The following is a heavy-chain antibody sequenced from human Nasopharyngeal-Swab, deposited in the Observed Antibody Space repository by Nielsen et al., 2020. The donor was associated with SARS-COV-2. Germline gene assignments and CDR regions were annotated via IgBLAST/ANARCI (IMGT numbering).Heavy chain of an antibody. CDR1: GFTFDDYA. CDR2: ISWNSGTT. V-gene: IGHV3-9*01. Sequence: SLKISCAASGFTFDDYAMHWVRQAPGEGLEWVSGISWNSGTTGYADSVKGRFTISRDNAKSSLYLQMNSLRAEDTALYYCAKDFNVDTAMVTYYYGMDVWGQGTTVTVSS. J-gene: IGHJ6*02. D-gene: IGHD5-18*01. CDR3: AKDFNVDTAMVTYYYGMDV.